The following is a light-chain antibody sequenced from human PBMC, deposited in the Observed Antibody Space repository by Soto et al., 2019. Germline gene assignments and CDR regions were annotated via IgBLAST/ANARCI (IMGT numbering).Light chain of an antibody. Sequence: DIQMTQSPSSLSASVGDRVTITCRASQGISRYLNWYQQKPGKAPKVLIYAASNLESGVPSRFSGSGSGTDFSLTTSSLQAGDFATYFCQETFTTPYTFGQGTKVDIK. CDR2: AAS. CDR3: QETFTTPYT. V-gene: IGKV1-39*01. CDR1: QGISRY. J-gene: IGKJ2*01.